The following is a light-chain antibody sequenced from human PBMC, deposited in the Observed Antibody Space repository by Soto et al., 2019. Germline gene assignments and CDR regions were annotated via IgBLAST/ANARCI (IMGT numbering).Light chain of an antibody. CDR3: QRYNNWPQT. Sequence: EIVLTQSPGTLSLSPGERATLSCRASQSVSSSYLAWYQQKPGQAPRLLIYGASSRATGIPDRFSGSGSGTEFTLTITSLQSEDFAVYYCQRYNNWPQTFGQGTKVDIK. V-gene: IGKV3-20*01. J-gene: IGKJ1*01. CDR1: QSVSSSY. CDR2: GAS.